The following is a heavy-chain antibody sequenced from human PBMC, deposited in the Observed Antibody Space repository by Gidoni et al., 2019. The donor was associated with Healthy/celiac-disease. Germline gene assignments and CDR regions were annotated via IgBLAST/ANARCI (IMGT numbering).Heavy chain of an antibody. CDR2: ISSSSSYI. V-gene: IGHV3-21*01. CDR3: ARDATLTIAAAGIFDY. Sequence: EVQLVESGGGLVQPGGSLRLSCAASGFTFSSYSMNWVRQAPGKGLEWVSSISSSSSYIYYADSVKGRFTISRDNAKNSLYLQMNSLRAEDTAVYYCARDATLTIAAAGIFDYWGQGTLVTVSS. J-gene: IGHJ4*02. D-gene: IGHD6-13*01. CDR1: GFTFSSYS.